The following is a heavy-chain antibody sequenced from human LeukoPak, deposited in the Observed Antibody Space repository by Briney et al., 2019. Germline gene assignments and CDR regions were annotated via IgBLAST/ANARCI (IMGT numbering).Heavy chain of an antibody. J-gene: IGHJ4*02. V-gene: IGHV1-69*13. CDR3: ARDLLELGCAV. Sequence: GASVKVSCKASGGSFSSYAISWLRQAPGQGLEWMGGIIPIFGTANYAQKFQGRVTITADESTSTAYMELSSLRSEDTAVYYCARDLLELGCAVWGQRTLVTVSS. D-gene: IGHD3-10*01. CDR1: GGSFSSYA. CDR2: IIPIFGTA.